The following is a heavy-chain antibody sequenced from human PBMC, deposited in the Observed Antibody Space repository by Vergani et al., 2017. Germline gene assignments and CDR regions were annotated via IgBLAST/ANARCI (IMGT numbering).Heavy chain of an antibody. CDR1: GFTFDDYA. V-gene: IGHV3-9*01. D-gene: IGHD3-3*01. CDR3: AKDAPEGTIFGAYMDV. CDR2: ISWNSGST. J-gene: IGHJ6*03. Sequence: EVQLVESGGGLVQPGRSLRLSCAASGFTFDDYAMHWVRQAPGKGLEWVSGISWNSGSTGYADSVKGRFTISRDNAKNSLYLQMNSLRAEDTAVYYCAKDAPEGTIFGAYMDVWGKGTTVTVSS.